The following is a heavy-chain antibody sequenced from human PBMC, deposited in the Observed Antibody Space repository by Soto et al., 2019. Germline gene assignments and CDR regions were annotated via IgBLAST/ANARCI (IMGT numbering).Heavy chain of an antibody. D-gene: IGHD3-10*01. CDR2: INHSGST. CDR3: ARTMVRGVIMLYYYGLDV. CDR1: GGSFSGYY. J-gene: IGHJ6*02. Sequence: LSLTCAVYGGSFSGYYCSWIRQPPWKGLEWIGEINHSGSTNYNPSLKSRVTISVDTSKNQFSLKLSSVTAADTAVYYCARTMVRGVIMLYYYGLDVWGQGTRVTVSS. V-gene: IGHV4-34*01.